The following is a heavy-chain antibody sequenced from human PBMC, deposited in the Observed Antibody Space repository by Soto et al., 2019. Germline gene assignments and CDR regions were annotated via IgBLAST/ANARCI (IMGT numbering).Heavy chain of an antibody. Sequence: PGGALRLSCADSGFTFSGYWVHWVRQVPGKGLVWVSRIKGDGSSTSYADSVKGRFTISRDNAKNTLYLQMNSLRAEDTAVYYCARDPFGATTYWGQGTLVTVSS. D-gene: IGHD1-26*01. CDR1: GFTFSGYW. J-gene: IGHJ4*02. CDR2: IKGDGSST. CDR3: ARDPFGATTY. V-gene: IGHV3-74*01.